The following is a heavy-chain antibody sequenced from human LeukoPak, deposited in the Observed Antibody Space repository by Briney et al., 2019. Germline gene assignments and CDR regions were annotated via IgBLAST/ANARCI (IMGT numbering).Heavy chain of an antibody. D-gene: IGHD1-26*01. CDR2: IYYSGST. CDR3: ARRSIVGATGFDY. J-gene: IGHJ4*02. V-gene: IGHV4-39*01. CDR1: GGSISSSSYY. Sequence: SETLSLTCTVSGGSISSSSYYWGWIRQPPGKGLEWIGSIYYSGSTYCNPSLKSRVTISVDTSKNQFSLKLSSVTAADTAVYYCARRSIVGATGFDYWGQGTLVTVSS.